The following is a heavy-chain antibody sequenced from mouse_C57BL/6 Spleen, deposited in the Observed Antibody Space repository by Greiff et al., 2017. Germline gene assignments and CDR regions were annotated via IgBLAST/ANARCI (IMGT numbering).Heavy chain of an antibody. Sequence: QVQLQQPGTELVKPGASVKLSCKASGYTFTSYWMHWVKQRPGQGLEWIGYINPSNGGTNYTEKFKSKATLTVDKSSSTAYMQLSSLTSENSAVYYCARYFDYWGQGTTLTVSS. CDR1: GYTFTSYW. CDR2: INPSNGGT. J-gene: IGHJ2*01. CDR3: ARYFDY. V-gene: IGHV1-53*01.